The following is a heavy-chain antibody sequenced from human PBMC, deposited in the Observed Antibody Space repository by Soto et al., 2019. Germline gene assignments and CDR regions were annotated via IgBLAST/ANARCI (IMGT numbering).Heavy chain of an antibody. Sequence: ASVKVSCKASGYTFTSYGISWVRQAPGQGLEWMGWIGAYNGNTNYAQKLQGRVTMTTDTSTSTAYMELRSLRSDDTAVYYCARDYPYYYDSSGYYYHYYYGMDVWGQGTTVTVSS. CDR3: ARDYPYYYDSSGYYYHYYYGMDV. D-gene: IGHD3-22*01. CDR1: GYTFTSYG. CDR2: IGAYNGNT. J-gene: IGHJ6*02. V-gene: IGHV1-18*01.